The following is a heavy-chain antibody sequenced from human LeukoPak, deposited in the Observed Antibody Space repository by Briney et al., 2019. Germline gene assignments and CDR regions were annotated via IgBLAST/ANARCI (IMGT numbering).Heavy chain of an antibody. CDR1: GFTFSSYS. Sequence: GGSLRLSCAASGFTFSSYSMNWVRQAPGKGLEWVSYISSSSSTIYYADSVKGRFTISRDNAKNSLYLQMNSLRAEDTAVYYCARDGGWAVANFDYWGQGTLVTVPS. CDR3: ARDGGWAVANFDY. D-gene: IGHD6-19*01. V-gene: IGHV3-48*04. CDR2: ISSSSSTI. J-gene: IGHJ4*02.